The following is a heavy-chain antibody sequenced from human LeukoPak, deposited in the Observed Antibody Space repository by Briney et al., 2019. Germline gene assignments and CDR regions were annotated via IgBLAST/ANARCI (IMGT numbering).Heavy chain of an antibody. CDR2: IIPILGIA. Sequence: SVKVSCKASGGTFSSYAISWVRQAPGQGLEWMGRIIPILGIANYAQKFQGRVTITADKSTNTAYMELSRLRSEDTAVYYCARAQFYCSGGSCYSEFDYWGQGTLVTVSS. V-gene: IGHV1-69*04. D-gene: IGHD2-15*01. CDR3: ARAQFYCSGGSCYSEFDY. CDR1: GGTFSSYA. J-gene: IGHJ4*02.